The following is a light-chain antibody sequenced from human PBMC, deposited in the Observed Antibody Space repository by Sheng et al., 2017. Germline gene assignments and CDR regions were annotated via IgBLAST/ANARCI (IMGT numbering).Light chain of an antibody. V-gene: IGLV2-14*01. CDR2: DVS. CDR1: SSDVGGYNY. CDR3: SSYTSSSRV. J-gene: IGLJ3*02. Sequence: QSALTQPASVSGSPGQSITISCTGTSSDVGGYNYVSWYQQHPGKAPKLMIYDVSNRPSGVSNRFSGSKSGNTASLTISGLQAEDEADYYCSSYTSSSRVFGGGTKADRP.